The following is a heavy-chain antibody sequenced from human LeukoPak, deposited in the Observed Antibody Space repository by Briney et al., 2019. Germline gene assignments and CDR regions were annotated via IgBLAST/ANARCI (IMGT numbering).Heavy chain of an antibody. CDR3: ARGRAGNYYNHNDY. Sequence: GGSLRLSCAASGFTISGYWMHWVRQAPGKGLVWVSRISGDGSITTYADSVKGRFTISRDNAKNTLYLQMNSLRAEDTAVYYCARGRAGNYYNHNDYWGQGTLVTVSS. V-gene: IGHV3-74*01. CDR2: ISGDGSIT. J-gene: IGHJ4*01. D-gene: IGHD3-10*01. CDR1: GFTISGYW.